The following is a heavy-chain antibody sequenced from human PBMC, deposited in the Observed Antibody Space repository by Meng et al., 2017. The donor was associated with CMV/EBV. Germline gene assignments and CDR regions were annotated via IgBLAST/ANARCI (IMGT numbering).Heavy chain of an antibody. CDR2: MNPNSGNT. D-gene: IGHD3-9*01. Sequence: ASVKVSCKASGCTFTGYDINWVRQATGQGLEWMGWMNPNSGNTGYAQKFQGRVTITRNSSISTAYMELSSLRSEDTAVYYCAREVGDGNDINYYYYYGMDVWGQGTTVTVSS. V-gene: IGHV1-8*03. CDR3: AREVGDGNDINYYYYYGMDV. J-gene: IGHJ6*02. CDR1: GCTFTGYD.